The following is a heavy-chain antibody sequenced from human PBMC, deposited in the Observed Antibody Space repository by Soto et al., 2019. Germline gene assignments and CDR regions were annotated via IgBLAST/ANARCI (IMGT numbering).Heavy chain of an antibody. V-gene: IGHV4-4*02. CDR3: ARERVFVVVPAARRSDVRGTWFDL. Sequence: PSETLSLTCAVSSGSISSSNWWCWVRQPPEKGLEWIGVIYHSGSTNYNPSLKRRVTISVEKTKNQFSLKLSSVTAADTAVYYCARERVFVVVPAARRSDVRGTWFDLRAQRTLVTVSS. CDR1: SGSISSSNW. CDR2: IYHSGST. J-gene: IGHJ5*02. D-gene: IGHD2-2*01.